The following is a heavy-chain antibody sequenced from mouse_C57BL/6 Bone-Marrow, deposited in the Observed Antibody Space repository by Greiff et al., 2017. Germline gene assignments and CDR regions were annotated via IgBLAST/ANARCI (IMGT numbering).Heavy chain of an antibody. CDR2: ISYDGSN. CDR1: GYSITSGYY. Sequence: EVQLKESGPGLVKPSQSLSLTCSVTGYSITSGYYWNWIRQFPGNKLEWMGYISYDGSNNYNPSLKNRISITRDTSKNQFFLKLNSVTTEDTATYYCASPLLWNYYAMDYWGQGTSVTVSS. V-gene: IGHV3-6*01. CDR3: ASPLLWNYYAMDY. D-gene: IGHD2-10*01. J-gene: IGHJ4*01.